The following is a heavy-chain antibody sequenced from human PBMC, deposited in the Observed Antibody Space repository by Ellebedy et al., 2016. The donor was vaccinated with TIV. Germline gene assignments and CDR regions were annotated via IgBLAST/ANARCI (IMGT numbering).Heavy chain of an antibody. D-gene: IGHD1-26*01. Sequence: GESLKISXVVSGFTFSDYWMSWVRQAPGKGLEWVANLKQDGGEIYYVDSVKGRFTISRDNAKNSLYLQMNSLRAEDTAVYYCVRDKIVGATIFDYWGQGTLVTVSS. V-gene: IGHV3-7*01. J-gene: IGHJ4*02. CDR3: VRDKIVGATIFDY. CDR2: LKQDGGEI. CDR1: GFTFSDYW.